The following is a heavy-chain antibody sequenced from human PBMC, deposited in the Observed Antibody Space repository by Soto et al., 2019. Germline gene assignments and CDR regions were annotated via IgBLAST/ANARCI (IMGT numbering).Heavy chain of an antibody. J-gene: IGHJ3*02. CDR3: AKDRSYSSGHPAFDI. Sequence: AVGSLRLSCAASGFTFSSYAMSWVRQAPGKGLEWVSAISGSGGSTYYADSVKGRFTISRDNSKNTLYLQMNSLRAEDTAVYYCAKDRSYSSGHPAFDIWGQGTMVTVSS. CDR1: GFTFSSYA. D-gene: IGHD6-19*01. CDR2: ISGSGGST. V-gene: IGHV3-23*01.